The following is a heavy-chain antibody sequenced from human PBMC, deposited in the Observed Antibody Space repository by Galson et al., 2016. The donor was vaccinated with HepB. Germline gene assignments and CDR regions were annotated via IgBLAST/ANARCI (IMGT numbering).Heavy chain of an antibody. CDR3: ARAAAGTWVVWFDP. CDR1: GYTFTSYA. Sequence: SVKVSCNASGYTFTSYAMHWVRQAPGQRLEWMGWINAGNGNTNYSQKFQGRVTITRDTSASTAYMELSSLRSEDTAVYYCARAAAGTWVVWFDPWGQGTLVTVSS. J-gene: IGHJ5*02. D-gene: IGHD6-13*01. V-gene: IGHV1-3*01. CDR2: INAGNGNT.